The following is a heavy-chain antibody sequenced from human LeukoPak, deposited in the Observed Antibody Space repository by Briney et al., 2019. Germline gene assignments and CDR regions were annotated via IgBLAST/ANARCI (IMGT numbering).Heavy chain of an antibody. Sequence: ASVKVSCKASGGTFSSYAISLVRQAPGQGLEWMGRIIPIFGTANYAQKFQGSVTITTDESTSTAYMELSSLRSEDTAVYYCARIDPQYSSGGLDYWGQGTLVTVSS. D-gene: IGHD6-19*01. CDR1: GGTFSSYA. CDR2: IIPIFGTA. CDR3: ARIDPQYSSGGLDY. J-gene: IGHJ4*02. V-gene: IGHV1-69*05.